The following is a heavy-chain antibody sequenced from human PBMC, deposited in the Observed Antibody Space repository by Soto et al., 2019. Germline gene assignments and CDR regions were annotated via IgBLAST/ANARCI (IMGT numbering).Heavy chain of an antibody. Sequence: QVQLVQSGAEVKKPGSSVKVSCKASGGTFSSYAISWVRQAPGQGLEWMGGIIPIFGTANYAQKFQGRVTITADESTSPAYMELSSLRSEDTAVYYCVSSMTTVVTTNYWGQGTLVTVSS. CDR3: VSSMTTVVTTNY. J-gene: IGHJ4*02. CDR2: IIPIFGTA. CDR1: GGTFSSYA. D-gene: IGHD4-17*01. V-gene: IGHV1-69*01.